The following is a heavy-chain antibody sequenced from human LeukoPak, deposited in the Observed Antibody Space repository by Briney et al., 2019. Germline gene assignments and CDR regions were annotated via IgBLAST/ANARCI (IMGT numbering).Heavy chain of an antibody. Sequence: PSETLSLTCTVSGGSISSSSYYWGWIRQPPGKGLEWIGSIYYSGSTYYNPSLKSRVTISVDTSKNPFSLKLSSVTAADTAVYYCAVVSGYEDGHYFDYWGQGTLVTVSS. J-gene: IGHJ4*02. CDR2: IYYSGST. D-gene: IGHD5-12*01. CDR3: AVVSGYEDGHYFDY. CDR1: GGSISSSSYY. V-gene: IGHV4-39*01.